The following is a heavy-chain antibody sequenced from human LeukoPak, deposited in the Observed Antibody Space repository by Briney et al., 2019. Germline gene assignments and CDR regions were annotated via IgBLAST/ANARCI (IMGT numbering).Heavy chain of an antibody. CDR3: ARDSHQIADYWYFDL. Sequence: GGSLRLSCAASGFTFSSYWMSWVRQAPGKGLEWVANIKQDGSEKYYVDSVKGRFTISRDNAKNSLYLQMNSLRAEDTAVYYCARDSHQIADYWYFDLWGRGTLVTVSS. CDR1: GFTFSSYW. V-gene: IGHV3-7*01. CDR2: IKQDGSEK. J-gene: IGHJ2*01.